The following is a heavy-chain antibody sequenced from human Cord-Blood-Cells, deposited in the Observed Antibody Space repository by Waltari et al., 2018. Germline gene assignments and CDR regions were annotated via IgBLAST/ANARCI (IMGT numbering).Heavy chain of an antibody. V-gene: IGHV1-69*01. Sequence: QVQLVQSGAEVKKPGSSVKVSCKASGGTFSSYAISWVRQAPGPGLEWMGGIIPIFGTANYAQKFQGRVTITADESTSTAYMELSSLRSEDTAVYYCARNSGLNCSSTSCYGHFQHWGQGTLVTVSS. J-gene: IGHJ1*01. CDR2: IIPIFGTA. D-gene: IGHD2-2*01. CDR1: GGTFSSYA. CDR3: ARNSGLNCSSTSCYGHFQH.